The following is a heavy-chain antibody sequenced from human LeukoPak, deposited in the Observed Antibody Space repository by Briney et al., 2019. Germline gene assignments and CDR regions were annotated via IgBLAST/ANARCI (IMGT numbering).Heavy chain of an antibody. V-gene: IGHV3-21*01. CDR3: AGKQLVPDY. J-gene: IGHJ4*02. Sequence: GGSLRLSCAASGFTFSSYNMNWVRQAPGKGLEWVSSISSSSTYIYYADSVKGRFTISRDNAKNSLYLQMNSLRAEDTAVYYCAGKQLVPDYWGQGTLVTVSS. CDR1: GFTFSSYN. D-gene: IGHD6-6*01. CDR2: ISSSSTYI.